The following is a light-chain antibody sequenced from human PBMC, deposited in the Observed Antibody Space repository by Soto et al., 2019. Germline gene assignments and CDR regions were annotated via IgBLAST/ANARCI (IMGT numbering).Light chain of an antibody. CDR2: GNT. CDR3: QSYDSSLSGWV. J-gene: IGLJ3*02. CDR1: SSNIGAGYD. V-gene: IGLV1-40*01. Sequence: QAVVTQPPSVSGAPGQRVTISCTGSSSNIGAGYDVHWYQQVPGAAPKPLIFGNTNRPSGVPDRFSGSKSGTSVSLAITGLQAEDEAEYYCQSYDSSLSGWVFGGGTKLTVL.